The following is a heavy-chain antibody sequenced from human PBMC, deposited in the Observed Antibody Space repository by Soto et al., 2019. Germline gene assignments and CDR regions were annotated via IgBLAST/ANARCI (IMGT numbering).Heavy chain of an antibody. CDR2: IDPSDSYT. D-gene: IGHD3-3*01. CDR3: ATGVRFLEWYKNYYYYGMDV. J-gene: IGHJ6*01. Sequence: PGESLKISCKGSGYSFTSYWISWVRQMPGKGLEWMGRIDPSDSYTNYSPSFQGHVTISADKSISTAYLQWSSPKASDTAMYYCATGVRFLEWYKNYYYYGMDVWGQGTKGTVS. V-gene: IGHV5-10-1*01. CDR1: GYSFTSYW.